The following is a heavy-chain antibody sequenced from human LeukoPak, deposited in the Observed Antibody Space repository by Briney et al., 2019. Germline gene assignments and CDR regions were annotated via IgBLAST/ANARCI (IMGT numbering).Heavy chain of an antibody. CDR2: ISSSGSSI. V-gene: IGHV3-11*04. D-gene: IGHD3-3*01. CDR1: GFTFSDSY. J-gene: IGHJ5*02. Sequence: GGSLRLSCAASGFTFSDSYMSWIRQAPGKGLEWLSYISSSGSSIYYADSVKGRFTISRDSAKNSLYLQMNNLRAEDTAVYYCARDRDFGVGNWFDPWGQGTLVTVSS. CDR3: ARDRDFGVGNWFDP.